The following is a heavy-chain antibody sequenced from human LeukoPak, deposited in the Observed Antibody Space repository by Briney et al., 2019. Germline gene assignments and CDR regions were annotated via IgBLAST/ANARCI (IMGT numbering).Heavy chain of an antibody. CDR1: GVSISSYY. J-gene: IGHJ4*02. D-gene: IGHD3-22*01. V-gene: IGHV4-4*07. CDR2: IHTSGST. Sequence: SETLSLTCTVSGVSISSYYWSWIRQPAGKGLEWIGRIHTSGSTNYNPSLKSRVTMSVDTSKNQFSLKLSSVTAADTAVYYCARDQHYYDSSGYLTFDYWGQGTLVTVSS. CDR3: ARDQHYYDSSGYLTFDY.